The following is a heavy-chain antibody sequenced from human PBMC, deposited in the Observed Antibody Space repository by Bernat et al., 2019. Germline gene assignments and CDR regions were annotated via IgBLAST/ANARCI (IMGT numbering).Heavy chain of an antibody. CDR1: GFTVSSNY. J-gene: IGHJ6*02. V-gene: IGHV3-66*02. CDR2: IYSGGST. Sequence: EVQLVESGGDLVQPGGSLRLSCAVSGFTVSSNYMSWVRQAPGKGLEWVSVIYSGGSTYYADSVKGRFTISRDNSKNTLYLQMNSLRAEDTAVYYCARDLPRPDDYYYYGMDVWGQGTTVTVSS. CDR3: ARDLPRPDDYYYYGMDV. D-gene: IGHD5-24*01.